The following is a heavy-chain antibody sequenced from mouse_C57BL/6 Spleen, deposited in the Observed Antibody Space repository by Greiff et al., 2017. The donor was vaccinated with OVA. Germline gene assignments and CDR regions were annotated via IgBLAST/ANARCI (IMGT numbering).Heavy chain of an antibody. D-gene: IGHD2-3*01. CDR3: ARHRIYDDDQRYFDD. CDR1: GYTFTSYW. Sequence: QVQLQQPGAELVRPGSSVKLSCKASGYTFTSYWMHWVKQRPIQGLEWIGNIDPSDSETHYNQKFKDKATLTVDKSSSTAYMQRSSLTSEDSAVYYGARHRIYDDDQRYFDDWGQGTTLTVSS. CDR2: IDPSDSET. V-gene: IGHV1-52*01. J-gene: IGHJ2*01.